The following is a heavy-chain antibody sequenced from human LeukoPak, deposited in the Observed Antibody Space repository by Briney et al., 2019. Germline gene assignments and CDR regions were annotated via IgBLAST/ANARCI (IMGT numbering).Heavy chain of an antibody. CDR1: GFTFSIYG. CDR3: ASGYRSGPICA. CDR2: ISSSGSNS. D-gene: IGHD3-16*02. Sequence: PGGSLRLSCAASGFTFSIYGISWVRQAPGKGLEWVSYISSSGSNSYHADSVKGRFSISRDNSKNSLYLQMNSLGAEDTAMYFCASGYRSGPICAWGQGTLVTVSS. V-gene: IGHV3-48*01. J-gene: IGHJ4*02.